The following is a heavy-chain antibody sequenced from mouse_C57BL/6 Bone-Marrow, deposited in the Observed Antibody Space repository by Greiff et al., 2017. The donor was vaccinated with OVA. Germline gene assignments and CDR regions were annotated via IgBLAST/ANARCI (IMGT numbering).Heavy chain of an antibody. J-gene: IGHJ2*01. D-gene: IGHD1-1*01. CDR2: ISDGGSYT. V-gene: IGHV5-4*01. CDR1: GFTFSSYA. Sequence: EVQRVESGGGLVKPGGSLKLSCAASGFTFSSYAMSWVRQTPEKRLEWVATISDGGSYTYYPDNVKGRFTISRDNAKNNLYLQMSHLKSEDTAMYYCARDPITTVVEGVDYWGQGTTLTVSS. CDR3: ARDPITTVVEGVDY.